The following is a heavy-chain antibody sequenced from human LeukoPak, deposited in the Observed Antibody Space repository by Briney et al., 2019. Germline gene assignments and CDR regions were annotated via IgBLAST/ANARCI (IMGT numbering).Heavy chain of an antibody. CDR3: ASVLVGATGYNWFDP. CDR1: GGTFSSYA. Sequence: ASVKVSCKASGGTFSSYAISWVRQAPGQGLEWMGRIIPILGIANYAQKFQGRVTITADKSTSTAYMELGSLRSEDTAVYYCASVLVGATGYNWFDPWGQGTLVTVSS. J-gene: IGHJ5*02. V-gene: IGHV1-69*04. D-gene: IGHD1-26*01. CDR2: IIPILGIA.